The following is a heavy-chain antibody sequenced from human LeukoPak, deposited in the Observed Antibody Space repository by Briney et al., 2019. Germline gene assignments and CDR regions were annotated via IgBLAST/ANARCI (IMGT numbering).Heavy chain of an antibody. V-gene: IGHV3-23*01. CDR1: GFTFSNYA. Sequence: GGSLRLSCAASGFTFSNYAMIWVRQAPGKGLEWVSVISNSGSSTDYADSVKGRFTISRDNSQNTLYLQMNSLRAEDTAVYYCAKDPPRSRAIVDAFDFWGQGTLVTVSS. D-gene: IGHD3-22*01. J-gene: IGHJ3*01. CDR2: ISNSGSST. CDR3: AKDPPRSRAIVDAFDF.